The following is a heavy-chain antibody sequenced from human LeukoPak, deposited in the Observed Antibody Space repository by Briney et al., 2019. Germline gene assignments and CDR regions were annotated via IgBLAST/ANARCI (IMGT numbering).Heavy chain of an antibody. V-gene: IGHV3-64*01. CDR1: GFTFSSYA. CDR3: ARDPGMGATKYYYYYGMDV. J-gene: IGHJ6*02. D-gene: IGHD1-26*01. Sequence: GGSLRVSCAASGFTFSSYAMHWVRQAPGKGLEYVSAISSNGGSTYYANSVKGRFTISRDNSKNTLYLQMGSLRAEDMAVYYCARDPGMGATKYYYYYGMDVWGQGTTVTVSS. CDR2: ISSNGGST.